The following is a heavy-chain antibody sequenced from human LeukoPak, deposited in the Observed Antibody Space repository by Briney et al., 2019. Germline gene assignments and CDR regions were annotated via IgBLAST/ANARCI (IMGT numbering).Heavy chain of an antibody. CDR2: INHSGST. Sequence: SETLSLTCAVYGGSFGGYYWSWIRQPPGKGLEWIGEINHSGSTKYNPSLKSRVTISVDTSKNQFSLKLSSVTAADTAVYYCARRSSGYYSNYLDYWGQGTLVTVSS. V-gene: IGHV4-34*01. CDR3: ARRSSGYYSNYLDY. CDR1: GGSFGGYY. J-gene: IGHJ4*02. D-gene: IGHD3-22*01.